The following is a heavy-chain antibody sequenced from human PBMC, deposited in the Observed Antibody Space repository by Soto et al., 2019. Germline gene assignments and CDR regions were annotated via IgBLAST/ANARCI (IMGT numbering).Heavy chain of an antibody. Sequence: SLIPSCAASEFTCRSLWMIWVRQASGKGLEWVANIKEDGTVRNYVDSVKGRFTISRDNAKNSLILQMNSLRVDDTAVYYCRRDCQGYSGQGTRVAVS. CDR1: EFTCRSLW. J-gene: IGHJ4*02. V-gene: IGHV3-7*01. CDR2: IKEDGTVR. CDR3: RRDCQGY.